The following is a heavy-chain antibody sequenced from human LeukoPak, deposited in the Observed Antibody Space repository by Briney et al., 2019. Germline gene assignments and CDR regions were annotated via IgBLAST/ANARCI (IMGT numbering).Heavy chain of an antibody. CDR3: ARDHIAARRYYYGMDV. J-gene: IGHJ6*02. CDR1: EFTFSSYW. V-gene: IGHV3-7*01. D-gene: IGHD6-6*01. CDR2: IKQDGSEK. Sequence: PGGSLRLSCAASEFTFSSYWMSWVRQAPGKGLEWVANIKQDGSEKYYVDSVKGRFTISRDNAKNSLYLQMNSLRAEDTAVYYCARDHIAARRYYYGMDVWGQGTTVTVSS.